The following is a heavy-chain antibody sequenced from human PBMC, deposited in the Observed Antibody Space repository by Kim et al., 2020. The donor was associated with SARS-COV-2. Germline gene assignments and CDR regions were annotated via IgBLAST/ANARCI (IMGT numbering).Heavy chain of an antibody. CDR3: ASSKGFGEDDAFDI. CDR1: GGSISSYY. Sequence: SETLSLTCTVSGGSISSYYWSWIRQPPGKGLEWIGYIYYSGSTNYNPSLKSRVTISVDTSKNQFSLKLSSVTAADTAVYYCASSKGFGEDDAFDIWGQGTMVTVSS. D-gene: IGHD3-10*01. CDR2: IYYSGST. J-gene: IGHJ3*02. V-gene: IGHV4-59*01.